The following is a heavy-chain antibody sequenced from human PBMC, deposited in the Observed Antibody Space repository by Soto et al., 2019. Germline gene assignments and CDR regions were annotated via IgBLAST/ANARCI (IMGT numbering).Heavy chain of an antibody. J-gene: IGHJ4*02. V-gene: IGHV3-30*18. CDR2: VSYDGSNK. CDR3: AKDRGYCSRPICLNIPGFDY. CDR1: GFTFTTYG. Sequence: PGGSLRLSCAAYGFTFTTYGMNWVRQAPGKGLGWVAVVSYDGSNKLHADSVRGRFAISRDNSKNTLYLQMDSPRPEDTAVYYCAKDRGYCSRPICLNIPGFDYWGQGAPVTVSS. D-gene: IGHD2-2*01.